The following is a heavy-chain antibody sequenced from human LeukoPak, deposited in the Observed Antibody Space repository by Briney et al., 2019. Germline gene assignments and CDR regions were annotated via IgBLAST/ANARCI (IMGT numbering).Heavy chain of an antibody. Sequence: ASVKVSCKASGGTFSSYAISWVRQAPGQGLERMGRIIPIFGTANYAQKFQGRVTITTDESASTAYMELSSLRSEDTAVYYCAREFKGSGKSSFDYWGQGTLVTVSS. J-gene: IGHJ4*02. V-gene: IGHV1-69*05. D-gene: IGHD3-10*01. CDR2: IIPIFGTA. CDR3: AREFKGSGKSSFDY. CDR1: GGTFSSYA.